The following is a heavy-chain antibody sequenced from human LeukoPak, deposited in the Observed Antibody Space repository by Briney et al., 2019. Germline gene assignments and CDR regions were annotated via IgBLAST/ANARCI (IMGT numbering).Heavy chain of an antibody. CDR3: ARDSSDSFDF. CDR1: EFTFSCYL. D-gene: IGHD6-19*01. Sequence: GGSLRHSCAACEFTFSCYLKTWVRPATGKRLKWMAIINPVGSETSHVDSVKGRFTISRDNDKNSLYLQMDSLRPEDTDVYDCARDSSDSFDFWGQGTLVTVSS. CDR2: INPVGSET. J-gene: IGHJ4*02. V-gene: IGHV3-7*04.